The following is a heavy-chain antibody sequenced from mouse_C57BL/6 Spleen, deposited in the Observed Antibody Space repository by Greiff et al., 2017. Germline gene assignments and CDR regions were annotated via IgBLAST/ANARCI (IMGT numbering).Heavy chain of an antibody. CDR3: AREGSHYDCDVGVAY. CDR1: GYTFTSYW. V-gene: IGHV1-55*01. CDR2: IYPGSGST. J-gene: IGHJ3*01. Sequence: VQLQQPGAELVKPGASVKMSCKASGYTFTSYWITWVKQRPGQGLEWIGDIYPGSGSTNYNEKFKSKATLTVDTSSSTAYMQLSSLTSEDSAVYYCAREGSHYDCDVGVAYWGQGTLVTVSA. D-gene: IGHD2-4*01.